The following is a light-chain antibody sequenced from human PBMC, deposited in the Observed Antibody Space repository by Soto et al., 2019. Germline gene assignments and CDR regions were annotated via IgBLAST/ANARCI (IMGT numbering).Light chain of an antibody. CDR1: ESVGSS. V-gene: IGKV3-15*01. Sequence: EIVMRQSPATLSVSPGERATLSCRASESVGSSLVWYQQKPGQAPRLLIYAASTRATGIPARFSGSGSGTEFTLTISSLQSEDFAVYYCQQYNKWPGTFGQGTKVDIK. J-gene: IGKJ2*01. CDR2: AAS. CDR3: QQYNKWPGT.